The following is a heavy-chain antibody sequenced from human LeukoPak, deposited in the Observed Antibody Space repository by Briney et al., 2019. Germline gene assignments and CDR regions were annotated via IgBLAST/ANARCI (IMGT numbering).Heavy chain of an antibody. D-gene: IGHD2-2*02. CDR3: ARDRGGVVVPAAISAPDY. CDR2: INPNSGGT. V-gene: IGHV1-2*02. Sequence: ASVKVSCKASGYTFTGYYMHWVRQAPGQGLEWMGWINPNSGGTNYAQKFQGRVTMTRDTSISTAYMELSRLRSDDTAVYYCARDRGGVVVPAAISAPDYWGQGTLVTVSS. J-gene: IGHJ4*02. CDR1: GYTFTGYY.